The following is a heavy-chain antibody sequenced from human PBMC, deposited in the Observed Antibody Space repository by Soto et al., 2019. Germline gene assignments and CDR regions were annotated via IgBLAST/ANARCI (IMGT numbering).Heavy chain of an antibody. CDR1: GFAFSTYG. J-gene: IGHJ6*02. CDR3: ARDYYRFNSGYGFSMDV. D-gene: IGHD5-12*01. CDR2: IWADGSRQ. V-gene: IGHV3-33*08. Sequence: GGSLRFSCSASGFAFSTYGMHWVRQAPGKGLEWVAVIWADGSRQFYGDSVKGRFTISRDNSKNTLYLQMNSLRAEDTAVYYCARDYYRFNSGYGFSMDVWGQGTTVTVS.